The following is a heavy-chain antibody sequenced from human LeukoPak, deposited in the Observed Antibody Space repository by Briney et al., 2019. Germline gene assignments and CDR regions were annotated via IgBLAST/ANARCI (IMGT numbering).Heavy chain of an antibody. J-gene: IGHJ4*02. CDR3: AKDSSGWYGRVDYFDY. CDR1: GFTFSSYA. V-gene: IGHV3-23*01. D-gene: IGHD6-19*01. Sequence: GGPLRLSCAASGFTFSSYAMSWVRQAPGKGLEWVSAISGSGGSTYYADSVKGRFTISRDNSKNTLYLQMNSLRAEDTAVYYCAKDSSGWYGRVDYFDYWGQGTLVTVSS. CDR2: ISGSGGST.